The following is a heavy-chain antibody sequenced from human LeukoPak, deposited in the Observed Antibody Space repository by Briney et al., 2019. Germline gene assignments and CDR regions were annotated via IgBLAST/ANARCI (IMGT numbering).Heavy chain of an antibody. Sequence: GASVKVSCKASGYTFTSYYMHWVRQAPGQGREWMGIINPSGGSTSYAQKFQGRVTMTRDMSTSTVYMELSSLRSEDTAVYYCARVRPELTNWFDPWGQGTLVTVSS. CDR2: INPSGGST. J-gene: IGHJ5*02. D-gene: IGHD1-26*01. V-gene: IGHV1-46*01. CDR1: GYTFTSYY. CDR3: ARVRPELTNWFDP.